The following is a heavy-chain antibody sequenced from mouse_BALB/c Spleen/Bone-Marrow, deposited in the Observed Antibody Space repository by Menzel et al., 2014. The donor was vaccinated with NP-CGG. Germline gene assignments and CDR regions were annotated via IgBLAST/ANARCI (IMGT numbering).Heavy chain of an antibody. J-gene: IGHJ3*01. Sequence: EVKLVESGGGLVKPGGSLKLSCAASGFTFSDYYMYWVRQTPEKRLEWVATISDGGSYTYYPDSVKGRFTISRDNAKNNLYLQTSSLKSEDTAMYYCARDDNYAYWGQGTLVTVSA. D-gene: IGHD1-3*01. CDR3: ARDDNYAY. CDR2: ISDGGSYT. V-gene: IGHV5-4*02. CDR1: GFTFSDYY.